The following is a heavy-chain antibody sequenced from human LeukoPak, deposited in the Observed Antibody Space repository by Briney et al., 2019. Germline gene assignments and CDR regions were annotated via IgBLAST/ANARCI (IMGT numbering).Heavy chain of an antibody. CDR1: GFPFSIYE. CDR2: IGSSGATI. J-gene: IGHJ4*02. CDR3: ALLAVASDFDY. V-gene: IGHV3-48*03. Sequence: GGSLRLSCAVSGFPFSIYEMNWVRQAPGKGLEWVSNIGSSGATIYYADSVKGRFSISRDNAKNSLYLQMNSLRVEDTAVYYCALLAVASDFDYWGQGALVTVSS. D-gene: IGHD6-19*01.